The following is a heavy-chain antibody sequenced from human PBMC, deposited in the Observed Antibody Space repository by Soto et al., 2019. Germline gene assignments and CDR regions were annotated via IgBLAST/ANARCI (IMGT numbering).Heavy chain of an antibody. Sequence: GGSLRLSCEAAGFAFNSYGINWVRQAPGKGLEWVSFISGSSGNTYYGDSVRGRFTISRDNAKKSVYLQMNSLRVEDTAIYYCARTWIRFGPNDYWGQGAPVTVSS. CDR2: ISGSSGNT. V-gene: IGHV3-21*01. J-gene: IGHJ4*02. CDR3: ARTWIRFGPNDY. D-gene: IGHD3-16*01. CDR1: GFAFNSYG.